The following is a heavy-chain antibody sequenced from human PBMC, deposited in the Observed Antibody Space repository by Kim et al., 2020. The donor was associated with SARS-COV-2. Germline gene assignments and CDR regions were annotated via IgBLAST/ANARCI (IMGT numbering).Heavy chain of an antibody. CDR1: GGSISSSTYC. V-gene: IGHV4-39*01. D-gene: IGHD4-4*01. J-gene: IGHJ4*02. CDR3: ARLAVVTPSDFFDY. CDR2: INYSGRT. Sequence: SETLSLTCTVSGGSISSSTYCWAWIRQPPGKGLEWIGVINYSGRTYHNPSLRSRVTISVDTSKNQLSLRLSSVTAADTAVYYCARLAVVTPSDFFDYWGQGTLATVSS.